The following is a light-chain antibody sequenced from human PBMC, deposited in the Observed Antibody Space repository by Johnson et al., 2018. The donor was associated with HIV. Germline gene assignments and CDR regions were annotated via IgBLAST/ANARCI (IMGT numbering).Light chain of an antibody. Sequence: QSVLTQPPSVSAAPGQKVTISCSGSSSNIGNNYVSWYQQLPGTAPKLLIYDNNKRPSGIPDRFSGSKSGTSATLGITGLQTGDDADYYCGTWDSSLSAMGLGTGTKVTVL. J-gene: IGLJ1*01. CDR1: SSNIGNNY. V-gene: IGLV1-51*01. CDR2: DNN. CDR3: GTWDSSLSAMG.